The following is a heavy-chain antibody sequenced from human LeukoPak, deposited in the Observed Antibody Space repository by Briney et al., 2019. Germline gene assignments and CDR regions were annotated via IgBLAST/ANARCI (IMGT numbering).Heavy chain of an antibody. CDR3: ARDFRGSVDAFDI. J-gene: IGHJ3*02. CDR2: INHSGST. Sequence: SETLSLTCAVYGGSFSGYYWSWIRQPPGKGLEWIGEINHSGSTNYNPSLKSRVTISVDTSKNQFSLKLSSVTAADTAVYYCARDFRGSVDAFDIWGQGTMVAVSS. V-gene: IGHV4-34*01. CDR1: GGSFSGYY. D-gene: IGHD3-3*01.